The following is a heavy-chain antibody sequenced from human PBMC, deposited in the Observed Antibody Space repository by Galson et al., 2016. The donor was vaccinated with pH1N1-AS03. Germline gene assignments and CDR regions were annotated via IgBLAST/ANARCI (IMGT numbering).Heavy chain of an antibody. Sequence: SVKVSCKAYGVTFSTFSITWVRQAPGQGLEWMGRIIPIFGSPQYNEKFQDRVTITADEPTNTVFMELSSLTSDDTAFYYCAKEGLVIPLGWFDPWGQGTLVTVSS. CDR1: GVTFSTFS. D-gene: IGHD2-2*01. J-gene: IGHJ5*02. V-gene: IGHV1-69*13. CDR2: IIPIFGSP. CDR3: AKEGLVIPLGWFDP.